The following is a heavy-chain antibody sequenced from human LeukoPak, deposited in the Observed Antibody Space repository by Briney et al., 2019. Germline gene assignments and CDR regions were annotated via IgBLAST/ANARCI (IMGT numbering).Heavy chain of an antibody. Sequence: GRSLRLSCVTSGFTFRNYGMHWVRQAPGKGLEWVSAISGSGGSTYYADSVKGRFTISRDNSKHTLFLQVNSLRAEDTAVYYCAKGGYYSDSAFDYWGQGTLVTVSS. J-gene: IGHJ4*02. CDR2: ISGSGGST. V-gene: IGHV3-23*01. D-gene: IGHD3-22*01. CDR1: GFTFRNYG. CDR3: AKGGYYSDSAFDY.